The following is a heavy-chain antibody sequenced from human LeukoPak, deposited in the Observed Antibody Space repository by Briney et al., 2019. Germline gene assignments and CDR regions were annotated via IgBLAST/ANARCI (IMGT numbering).Heavy chain of an antibody. J-gene: IGHJ4*02. Sequence: GASVKVSCKASGYTSTGYYMHWVRQAPGQGLEWMGWINPNSGGTNYAQKFQGRVTMTRDTSISTAYMELSRLRSDDTAVYYCARDDDIVVVPAAIGYWGQGTLVTVSS. CDR2: INPNSGGT. CDR1: GYTSTGYY. CDR3: ARDDDIVVVPAAIGY. D-gene: IGHD2-2*01. V-gene: IGHV1-2*02.